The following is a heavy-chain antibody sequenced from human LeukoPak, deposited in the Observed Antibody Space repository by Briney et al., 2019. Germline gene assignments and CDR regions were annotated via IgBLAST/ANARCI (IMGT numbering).Heavy chain of an antibody. CDR1: GGSISSYY. D-gene: IGHD6-19*01. Sequence: PSETLSLTCTVSGGSISSYYWSWIRQPPGKGLEWIGYIYYSGSTKYNPSLKSRVTISVDTSKNQFSLKLSSVTAADTAVYYCARGRNQYWLVVAGLFDYWGQGTLVTVSS. J-gene: IGHJ4*02. V-gene: IGHV4-59*12. CDR3: ARGRNQYWLVVAGLFDY. CDR2: IYYSGST.